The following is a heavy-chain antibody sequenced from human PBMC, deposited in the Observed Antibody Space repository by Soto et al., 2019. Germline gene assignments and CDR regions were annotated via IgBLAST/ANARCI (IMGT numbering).Heavy chain of an antibody. D-gene: IGHD3-3*01. V-gene: IGHV4-34*01. CDR3: ARASYDFWSGYYMRGRREFAS. CDR2: INHSGST. CDR1: GGSFSGYY. Sequence: SETLSLTCAVYGGSFSGYYWSWIRQPPGKGLEWVGEINHSGSTNYNPSLKSRVTISVDTSKNQFSLKLSSVTAAATAVYYCARASYDFWSGYYMRGRREFASWGQGTLVTVSS. J-gene: IGHJ5*02.